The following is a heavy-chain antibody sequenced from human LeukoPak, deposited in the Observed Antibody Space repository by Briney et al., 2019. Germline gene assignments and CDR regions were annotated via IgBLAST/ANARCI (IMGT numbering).Heavy chain of an antibody. Sequence: PSQTLSLTCAVSGGSISSGGYSWRWIRQPPGKGLEWIGYIYHSGSTYYNPSLKSRVTISVDRSKNRFSLKLSSVTAADTAVYYCARDYYGSGLYWGQETLVTVSS. CDR2: IYHSGST. J-gene: IGHJ4*02. V-gene: IGHV4-30-2*01. CDR3: ARDYYGSGLY. CDR1: GGSISSGGYS. D-gene: IGHD3-10*01.